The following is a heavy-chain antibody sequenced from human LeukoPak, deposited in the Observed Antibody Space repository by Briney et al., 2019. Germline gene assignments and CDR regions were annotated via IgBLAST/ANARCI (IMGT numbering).Heavy chain of an antibody. Sequence: PGGSLRLSCAASGFTFSSYAMSWVRQAPGKGLEWVSAISGSGVSTYYADSVKGRFTISRDNSKNTLYLQMNSPRAEDTAVYYCANIVVVAATGIDYWGQGTLVTVSS. CDR3: ANIVVVAATGIDY. CDR2: ISGSGVST. J-gene: IGHJ4*02. D-gene: IGHD2-15*01. V-gene: IGHV3-23*01. CDR1: GFTFSSYA.